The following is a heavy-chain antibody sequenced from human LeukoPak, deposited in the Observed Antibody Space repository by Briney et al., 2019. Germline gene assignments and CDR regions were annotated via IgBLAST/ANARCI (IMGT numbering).Heavy chain of an antibody. J-gene: IGHJ6*02. CDR2: IYYSGST. V-gene: IGHV4-61*01. Sequence: SETLSLTCTVSGGSISSSSYYWSWIRQPPGKGLEWIGYIYYSGSTNYNPSLKSRVTISVDTSKNQFSLKLSSVTAADTAVYYCARDLGYYDFWSGYYNYGMDVWGQGTTVTVSS. CDR3: ARDLGYYDFWSGYYNYGMDV. CDR1: GGSISSSSYY. D-gene: IGHD3-3*01.